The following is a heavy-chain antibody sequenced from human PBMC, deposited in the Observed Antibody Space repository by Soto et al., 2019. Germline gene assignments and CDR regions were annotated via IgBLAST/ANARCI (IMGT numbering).Heavy chain of an antibody. J-gene: IGHJ6*02. CDR3: AKDHIRISSGWTDYYYYYGMDV. D-gene: IGHD6-19*01. CDR2: ISGSGGST. CDR1: GFTFSSYA. V-gene: IGHV3-23*01. Sequence: LRLSCAASGFTFSSYAMSWVRQAPGKGLEWVSAISGSGGSTYYADSVKGRFTISRDNSKNTLYLQMNSLRAEDTAVYYCAKDHIRISSGWTDYYYYYGMDVWGQGTTVTVSS.